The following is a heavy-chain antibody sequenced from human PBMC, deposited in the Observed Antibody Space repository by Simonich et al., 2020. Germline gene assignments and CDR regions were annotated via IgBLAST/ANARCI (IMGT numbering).Heavy chain of an antibody. CDR2: IKPTRGGT. J-gene: IGHJ6*03. CDR1: GYTFTGYY. V-gene: IGHV1-2*02. CDR3: ARGGVQYYYYYMDV. D-gene: IGHD3-3*01. Sequence: QVQLVQSGAEVKKPGASVKVSCKASGYTFTGYYMHWVRQAPGQGLGCSGRIKPTRGGTNYAQKFQGRGTMTRDTSISTAYMELSRLRSDDTAVYYCARGGVQYYYYYMDVWGKGTTVTVSS.